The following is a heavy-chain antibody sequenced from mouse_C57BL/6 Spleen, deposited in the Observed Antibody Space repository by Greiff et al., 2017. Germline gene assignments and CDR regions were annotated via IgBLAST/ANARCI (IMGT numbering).Heavy chain of an antibody. CDR1: GYTFTDYE. CDR2: IDPETGGT. V-gene: IGHV1-15*01. CDR3: TRTRRMVTTFDY. D-gene: IGHD2-2*01. Sequence: VKLMESGAELVRPGASVTLSCKASGYTFTDYEMHWVKQTPVHGLEWIGAIDPETGGTAYNQKFKGKAILTADKSSSTAYMELRSLTSEDSAVYYCTRTRRMVTTFDYWGQGTTLTVSS. J-gene: IGHJ2*01.